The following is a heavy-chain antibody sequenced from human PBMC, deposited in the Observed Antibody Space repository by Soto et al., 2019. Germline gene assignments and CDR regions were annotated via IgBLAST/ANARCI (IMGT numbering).Heavy chain of an antibody. V-gene: IGHV1-69*06. J-gene: IGHJ6*02. CDR3: AKKQRHYDSSGYYYSFGYYGMDV. CDR2: IIPIFGTA. D-gene: IGHD3-22*01. Sequence: QVQLVQSGAEVKKPGSSVKVSCKASGGTFSSYAISWVRQAPGQGLEWMGGIIPIFGTANYAQKCQGRVTMTADKSTSTAYMELRSLRSEDTAVYYCAKKQRHYDSSGYYYSFGYYGMDVWGQGTTVTVSS. CDR1: GGTFSSYA.